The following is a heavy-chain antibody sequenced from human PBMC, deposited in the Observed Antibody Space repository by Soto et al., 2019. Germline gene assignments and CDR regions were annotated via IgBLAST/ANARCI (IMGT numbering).Heavy chain of an antibody. CDR3: ARQAVADPYYYYYMDV. J-gene: IGHJ6*03. CDR2: TYYRSKWYN. D-gene: IGHD6-19*01. CDR1: GDSVSSNSAA. V-gene: IGHV6-1*01. Sequence: SQTLSLTCAISGDSVSSNSAAWNWIRQSPSRGLEWLGRTYYRSKWYNDYAVSVKSRITINPDTSKNQFSLQLNSVTPEDTAVYYCARQAVADPYYYYYMDVWGKGTTVTASS.